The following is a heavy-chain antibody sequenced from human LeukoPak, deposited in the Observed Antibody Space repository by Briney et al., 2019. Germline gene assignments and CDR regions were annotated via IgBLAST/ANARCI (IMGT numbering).Heavy chain of an antibody. V-gene: IGHV1-46*01. J-gene: IGHJ5*02. CDR1: GYTFIAYY. Sequence: ASVKVSCKASGYTFIAYYIHWVRQAPGQGLEWMGIINPSGGSTSYAQKFQGRVTMTRDTSTSTVYMELSSLRSEDTAVYYCARDGSGSYSPWGQGTLVTVSS. D-gene: IGHD3-10*01. CDR3: ARDGSGSYSP. CDR2: INPSGGST.